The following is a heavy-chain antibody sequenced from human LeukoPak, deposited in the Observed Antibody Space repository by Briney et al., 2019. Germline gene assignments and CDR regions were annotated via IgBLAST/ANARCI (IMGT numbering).Heavy chain of an antibody. CDR1: GFTFSSYA. J-gene: IGHJ4*02. D-gene: IGHD6-13*01. CDR2: ISGSGGRT. CDR3: AKALQQLADFDY. Sequence: GGSLRLSCAASGFTFSSYAMSWVRQTPGKGLEWVSAISGSGGRTYYADSVKGRFSISRDNSKNTLYLQMNSLRAEDTAVYYCAKALQQLADFDYWGQGTLVTVSS. V-gene: IGHV3-23*01.